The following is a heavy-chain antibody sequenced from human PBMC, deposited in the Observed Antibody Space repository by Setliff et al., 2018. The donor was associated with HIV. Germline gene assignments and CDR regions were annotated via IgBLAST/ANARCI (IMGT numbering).Heavy chain of an antibody. Sequence: GGSLRLSCAASGFTFSDYYMSWIRQAPGKGLEWISYISRSTSNTKYADSVKGRFTISRDNAKNTLYLQMNSLRAEDTAVYYCAKDPRAAVATICDYWGQGTLVTAPQ. V-gene: IGHV3-11*05. CDR3: AKDPRAAVATICDY. CDR1: GFTFSDYY. J-gene: IGHJ4*02. CDR2: ISRSTSNT. D-gene: IGHD5-12*01.